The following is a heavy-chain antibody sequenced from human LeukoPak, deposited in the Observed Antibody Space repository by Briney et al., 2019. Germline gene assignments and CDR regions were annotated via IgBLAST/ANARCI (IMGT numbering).Heavy chain of an antibody. CDR2: IYYDGNT. CDR1: GLTVSSSY. V-gene: IGHV3-66*01. J-gene: IGHJ4*02. Sequence: PGRSLRLSCAASGLTVSSSYMSWVRQAPGKGLEWVAVIYYDGNTYYADSVKGRFTISRDNSKNTVYLQMNSLRAEDTAVYYCARDYFDYWGQGTLVTVSS. CDR3: ARDYFDY.